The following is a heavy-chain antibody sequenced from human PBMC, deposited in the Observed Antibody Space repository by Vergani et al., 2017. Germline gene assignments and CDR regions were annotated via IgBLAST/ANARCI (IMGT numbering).Heavy chain of an antibody. CDR2: ISYEGSNK. CDR1: GFTFSSYG. J-gene: IGHJ6*02. D-gene: IGHD5-18*01. Sequence: QVQLVESGGGVVQPGRSLRLSCAASGFTFSSYGMHWVRQAPGKGLEWVAVISYEGSNKYYADSVKGRFTFSRDNSKNTLYLQMNSLRAEDPAVYYCAKDQWIQLHYYYYYGMDVWGQGTTVTVSS. V-gene: IGHV3-30*18. CDR3: AKDQWIQLHYYYYYGMDV.